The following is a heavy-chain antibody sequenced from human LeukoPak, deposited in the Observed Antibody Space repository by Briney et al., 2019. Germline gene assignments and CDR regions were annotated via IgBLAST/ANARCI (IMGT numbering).Heavy chain of an antibody. CDR2: IYTSEST. J-gene: IGHJ4*02. V-gene: IGHV4-4*07. CDR1: GASISTYY. CDR3: ARVYYDSTGYYYRTRYYFDF. Sequence: SETLSLTCTVSGASISTYYWSWIRQPAGKGLEWIGHIYTSESTNYNPSLKSRVTMSVDTSKNQFSLKLTSVTAADTAVYYCARVYYDSTGYYYRTRYYFDFWGQGTLVTVSS. D-gene: IGHD3-22*01.